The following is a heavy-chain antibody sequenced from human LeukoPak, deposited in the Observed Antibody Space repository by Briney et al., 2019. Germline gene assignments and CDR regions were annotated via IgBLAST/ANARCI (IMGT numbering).Heavy chain of an antibody. V-gene: IGHV3-74*01. D-gene: IGHD2-21*02. CDR1: GFAFSSYW. J-gene: IGHJ3*02. Sequence: PGGSLRLSCAVSGFAFSSYWMHWVRQAPGKGLVWLSRINSDGDSPNYADSVKGRFTISRDDAKNTLYLQMNSLRAEDTAVYYCARGFVSGGDCCAFDIWGQGTMVTVSS. CDR3: ARGFVSGGDCCAFDI. CDR2: INSDGDSP.